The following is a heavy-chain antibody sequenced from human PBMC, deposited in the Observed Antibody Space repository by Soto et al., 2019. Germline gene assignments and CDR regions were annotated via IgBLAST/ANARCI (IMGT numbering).Heavy chain of an antibody. CDR2: INHSGST. J-gene: IGHJ4*02. CDR1: GGSFSGYY. V-gene: IGHV4-34*01. CDR3: ARVRGIATHLDY. D-gene: IGHD6-13*01. Sequence: PSATRSLTCAVYGGSFSGYYWSWIHQPPGKGLEWIGEINHSGSTNYNPSLKSRVTISVDTSKNQFSLKLSSVTAADTAVYYCARVRGIATHLDYWGERTLVTVSS.